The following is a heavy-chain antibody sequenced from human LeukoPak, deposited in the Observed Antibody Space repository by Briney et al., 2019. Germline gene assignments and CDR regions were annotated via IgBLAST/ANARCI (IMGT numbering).Heavy chain of an antibody. V-gene: IGHV1-18*01. J-gene: IGHJ6*03. CDR1: GYTFTSYG. CDR3: ARPRFPYYRLSGPDYYYMDV. Sequence: ASVKVSCKASGYTFTSYGISWARQAPGEGLEWMGWISAYNGNTNDAQKLQGRVTMTTDTSTSTAYMELRSLRSDDTAVYYCARPRFPYYRLSGPDYYYMDVWGKGATVTVSS. D-gene: IGHD3-10*01. CDR2: ISAYNGNT.